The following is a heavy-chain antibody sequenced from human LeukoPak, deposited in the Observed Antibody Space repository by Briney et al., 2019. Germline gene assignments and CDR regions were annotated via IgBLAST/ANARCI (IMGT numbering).Heavy chain of an antibody. CDR2: IWYDGSNK. V-gene: IGHV3-33*01. D-gene: IGHD6-13*01. CDR3: ARGKGSSWNFDY. Sequence: GGSLRLSCAASGFTFSSYGMHWVRQAPGKGLEWVAVIWYDGSNKYYADSVKGRFTISRDNSKNTLYLQMNSLRAEDTGVYYCARGKGSSWNFDYWGQGTLVTVSS. J-gene: IGHJ4*02. CDR1: GFTFSSYG.